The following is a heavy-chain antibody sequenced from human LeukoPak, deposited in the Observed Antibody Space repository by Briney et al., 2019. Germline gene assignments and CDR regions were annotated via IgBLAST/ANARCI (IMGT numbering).Heavy chain of an antibody. CDR1: GYTFTSYG. CDR2: ISAYIGNT. Sequence: ASVKVSCKASGYTFTSYGISWVRQAPGQGLEWMGWISAYIGNTNYAQKLQGRVTMTTDTSTSTAYMELRSLRSDDTAVYYCARGTQAIGSGWYYFDYWGQGTLVTVSS. V-gene: IGHV1-18*04. J-gene: IGHJ4*02. D-gene: IGHD6-19*01. CDR3: ARGTQAIGSGWYYFDY.